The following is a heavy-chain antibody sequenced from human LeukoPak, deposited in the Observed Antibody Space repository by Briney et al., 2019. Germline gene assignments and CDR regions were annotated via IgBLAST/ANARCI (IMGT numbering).Heavy chain of an antibody. CDR2: ISGSGGST. J-gene: IGHJ4*02. V-gene: IGHV3-23*01. CDR3: ARYSYGFPFDY. D-gene: IGHD5-18*01. CDR1: GFTFSSYA. Sequence: GGSLRLSCAASGFTFSSYAMSWARQAPGKGLEWVSAISGSGGSTYYADSVKGRFTISRDNSKNTLYLQMDSLRAEDTAVYYCARYSYGFPFDYWGQGTLVTVSS.